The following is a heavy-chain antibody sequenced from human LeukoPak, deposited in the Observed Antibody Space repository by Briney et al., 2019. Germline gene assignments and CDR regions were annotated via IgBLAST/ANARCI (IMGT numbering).Heavy chain of an antibody. Sequence: GGSLRLSCAAAGFTFNNYAMSWVRQAPGKGLEWVSAISGSGGSTYYADSVKGRFTISRDNSKNTLYLQMNSLRAEDTAVYYCARDLMVGYCSSTSCYWGQGTLVTVSS. J-gene: IGHJ4*02. CDR3: ARDLMVGYCSSTSCY. D-gene: IGHD2-2*01. CDR2: ISGSGGST. CDR1: GFTFNNYA. V-gene: IGHV3-23*01.